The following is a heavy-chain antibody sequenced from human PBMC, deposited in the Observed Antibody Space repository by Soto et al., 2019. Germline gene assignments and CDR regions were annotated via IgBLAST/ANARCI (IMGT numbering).Heavy chain of an antibody. CDR3: ARVAGYGDYRFDY. V-gene: IGHV3-11*06. Sequence: KPGGSLRLSCAASGFTFTDYYMSWIRQAPGKGLEWVSSISGSSGYTSYADSVRGRFTISRDNANNSLYLHMNSLRAEDTAVYYCARVAGYGDYRFDYWGQGTLVTVSS. J-gene: IGHJ4*02. D-gene: IGHD4-17*01. CDR1: GFTFTDYY. CDR2: ISGSSGYT.